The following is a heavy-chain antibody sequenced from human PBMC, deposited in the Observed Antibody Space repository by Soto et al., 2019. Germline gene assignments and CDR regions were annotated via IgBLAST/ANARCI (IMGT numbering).Heavy chain of an antibody. CDR1: GFTFSSYA. D-gene: IGHD6-19*01. V-gene: IGHV3-23*01. Sequence: GGSLRLSCAASGFTFSSYAMSWVRQAPGKGLEWVSAISGSGGSTYYADSVKGRFTISRDNSKNTLYLQMNSLRAEDTAVYYCAKPLRTGSSGWYYLDYWGQGTLVTVSS. CDR2: ISGSGGST. J-gene: IGHJ4*02. CDR3: AKPLRTGSSGWYYLDY.